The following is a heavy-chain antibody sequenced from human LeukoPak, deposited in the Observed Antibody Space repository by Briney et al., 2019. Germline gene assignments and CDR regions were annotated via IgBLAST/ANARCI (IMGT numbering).Heavy chain of an antibody. CDR2: IHSGGST. V-gene: IGHV4-39*01. J-gene: IGHJ4*02. CDR3: ARRGTNWGRFDY. D-gene: IGHD7-27*01. CDR1: GGSISSSSYF. Sequence: SETLSLTCTVSGGSISSSSYFRGWIRQPPGKGLEWIGTIHSGGSTYYNPSLKTRVTISVDTSKNQLSLKLSSVTAADTAVYYCARRGTNWGRFDYWGQGTLVTVSS.